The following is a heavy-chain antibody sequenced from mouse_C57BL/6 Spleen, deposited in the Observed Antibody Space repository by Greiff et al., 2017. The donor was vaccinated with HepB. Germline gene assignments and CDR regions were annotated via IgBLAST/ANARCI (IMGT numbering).Heavy chain of an antibody. CDR3: TRERDSSFLFAY. V-gene: IGHV1-15*01. Sequence: QVQLQQSGAELVRPGASVTLSCKASGYTFTDYEMHWVKQTPVHGLEWIGAIDPETGGTAYNQKFKGKAILTADKSSSTAYMELRSLTSEDSAVYYCTRERDSSFLFAYWGQGTLVTVSA. J-gene: IGHJ3*01. D-gene: IGHD3-2*02. CDR1: GYTFTDYE. CDR2: IDPETGGT.